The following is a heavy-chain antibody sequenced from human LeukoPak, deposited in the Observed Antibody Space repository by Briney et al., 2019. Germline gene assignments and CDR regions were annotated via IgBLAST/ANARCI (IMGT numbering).Heavy chain of an antibody. CDR3: ARVMTTDYYYYLDV. J-gene: IGHJ6*03. CDR2: IYTSGST. Sequence: PSETLSLTCTVSGGSTSSYYWSWIRQPAGKGLEGIGRIYTSGSTNYNPSLKSRVTMSVDTSKNQFSLKLSSVTAADTAVYYCARVMTTDYYYYLDVWGKGTTVTISS. V-gene: IGHV4-4*07. CDR1: GGSTSSYY. D-gene: IGHD4-17*01.